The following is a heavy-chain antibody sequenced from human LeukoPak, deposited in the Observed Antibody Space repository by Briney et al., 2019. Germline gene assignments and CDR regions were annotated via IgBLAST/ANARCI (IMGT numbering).Heavy chain of an antibody. Sequence: SETLSLTCSVSDGSITMYYWTWIRQPAGKGLEWIGRIYTSGSTDYNPSLKSRVTISLDTSKNQFSLKLSSVTAADTAVYCCASECYGSGSYYFDFYRSYYYYYMDVWGKGTTVTVSS. V-gene: IGHV4-4*07. CDR1: DGSITMYY. CDR3: ASECYGSGSYYFDFYRSYYYYYMDV. J-gene: IGHJ6*03. CDR2: IYTSGST. D-gene: IGHD3-10*01.